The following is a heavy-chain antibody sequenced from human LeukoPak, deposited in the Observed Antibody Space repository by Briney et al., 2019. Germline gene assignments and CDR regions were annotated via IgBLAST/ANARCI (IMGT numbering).Heavy chain of an antibody. CDR3: AREDYYDNSGYSF. J-gene: IGHJ4*02. CDR2: MNPNSGNT. Sequence: GASVKVSCKASGYTFTSYDINWVRQATGQGLEWMGWMNPNSGNTGYAQKFQGRVTMTRDTSTSTIYMELSSLRSEDTAVYYCAREDYYDNSGYSFWGQGTLVTVSS. V-gene: IGHV1-8*02. CDR1: GYTFTSYD. D-gene: IGHD3-22*01.